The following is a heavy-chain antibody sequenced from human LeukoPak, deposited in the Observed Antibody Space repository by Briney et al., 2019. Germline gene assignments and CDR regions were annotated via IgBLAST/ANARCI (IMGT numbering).Heavy chain of an antibody. D-gene: IGHD1-26*01. V-gene: IGHV3-53*01. CDR1: EFSVSSNY. Sequence: GGSLRLSCAASEFSVSSNYMSWVRQAPGKGLEWVSVTYAGGSTYYADSVKGRFTISRDNPKNTLYLQMNSLRAEDTALYYCAKKVVVGATSPYSDFQDWGQGTLVTVSS. J-gene: IGHJ1*01. CDR2: TYAGGST. CDR3: AKKVVVGATSPYSDFQD.